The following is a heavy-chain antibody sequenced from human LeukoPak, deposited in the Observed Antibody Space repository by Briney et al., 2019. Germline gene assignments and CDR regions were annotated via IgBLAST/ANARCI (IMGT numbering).Heavy chain of an antibody. CDR3: ARVSGRGGKRWPNLDY. D-gene: IGHD6-19*01. J-gene: IGHJ4*02. Sequence: AASVKVSCKASGYTFTSYYMHWVRQAPGQGLEWMGWINPNSGGTNYAQKFQGRVTMTRDTSISTAYMELSRLRSDDTAVYYCARVSGRGGKRWPNLDYWGQGTLVTVSS. CDR2: INPNSGGT. CDR1: GYTFTSYY. V-gene: IGHV1-2*02.